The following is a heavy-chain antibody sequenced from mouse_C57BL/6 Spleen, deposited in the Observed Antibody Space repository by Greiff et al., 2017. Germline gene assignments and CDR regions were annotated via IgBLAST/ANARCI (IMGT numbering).Heavy chain of an antibody. CDR2: IDPEDGDT. V-gene: IGHV14-1*01. CDR3: TKIDITTVVADYWYFDV. CDR1: GFNIKDYY. D-gene: IGHD1-1*01. J-gene: IGHJ1*03. Sequence: VHVKQSGAELVRPGASVKLSCTASGFNIKDYYMHWVKQRPEQGLEWIGRIDPEDGDTEYAPKFQGKATMTADTSSNTAYLQLSSLTSEDTAVYYCTKIDITTVVADYWYFDVWGTGTTVTVSS.